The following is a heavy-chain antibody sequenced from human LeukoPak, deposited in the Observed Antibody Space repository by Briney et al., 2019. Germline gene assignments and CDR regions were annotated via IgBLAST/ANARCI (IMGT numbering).Heavy chain of an antibody. CDR2: IWYDGSNK. CDR1: GFTFSSYW. CDR3: ARGPHGLGYCSGGSCSEFDY. V-gene: IGHV3-33*08. Sequence: GSLRLSRAASGFTFSSYWMHWVRQAPGKGLEWVAVIWYDGSNKYYADSVKGRFTISRDNSKNTLYLQMNSLRAEDTAVYYCARGPHGLGYCSGGSCSEFDYWGQGTLVTVSS. D-gene: IGHD2-15*01. J-gene: IGHJ4*02.